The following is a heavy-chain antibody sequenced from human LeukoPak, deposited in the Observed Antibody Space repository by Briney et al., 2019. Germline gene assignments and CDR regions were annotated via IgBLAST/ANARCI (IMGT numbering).Heavy chain of an antibody. D-gene: IGHD3-16*01. CDR1: GGSVSSGNYY. CDR3: ARYPAGYYPH. Sequence: SETLSLTCTVSGGSVSSGNYYGSWIRQPPGKGLEWIGYIYYSGSTNYNPSLKSRVTISVDTSKNQFSLKLSSVTAAGTAVYYCARYPAGYYPHWGQGTLVTVSS. CDR2: IYYSGST. V-gene: IGHV4-61*01. J-gene: IGHJ4*02.